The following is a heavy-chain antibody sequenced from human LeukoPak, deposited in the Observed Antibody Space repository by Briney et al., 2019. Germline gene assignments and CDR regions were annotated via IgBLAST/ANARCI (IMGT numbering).Heavy chain of an antibody. J-gene: IGHJ4*02. Sequence: PSETLSPTCTVSGGSISSSSYYWGWIRQPPGKGLEWIGNIYYSGSTYYNPSLKSRVTISVDTSKNPFSLKLSSVTAADTAVYYCARLLTIGSSGYYYDYWGQGTLVTVSS. CDR2: IYYSGST. V-gene: IGHV4-39*01. D-gene: IGHD3-22*01. CDR1: GGSISSSSYY. CDR3: ARLLTIGSSGYYYDY.